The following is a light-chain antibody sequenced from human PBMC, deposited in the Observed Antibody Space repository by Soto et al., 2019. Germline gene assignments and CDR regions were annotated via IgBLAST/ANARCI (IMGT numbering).Light chain of an antibody. Sequence: EVVLTQSPATLSVSPGERATLSCRASQSVSNNLAWYQQKPGQAPRLLMYGASARATGIPARFSGGGSGTAFTLSISNLQSDDSAVYYCQQYNNWPRTFGQGTKVEIK. CDR3: QQYNNWPRT. J-gene: IGKJ1*01. CDR1: QSVSNN. CDR2: GAS. V-gene: IGKV3-15*01.